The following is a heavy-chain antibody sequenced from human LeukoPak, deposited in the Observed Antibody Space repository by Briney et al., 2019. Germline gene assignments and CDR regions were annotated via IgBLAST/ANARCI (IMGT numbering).Heavy chain of an antibody. CDR3: ARGEMATIRGRFDY. Sequence: SVKVSCKASGGTFSSYAISWVRQAPGQGLEWMGGIIPIFGTANYAQKFQGRATITADESTSTAYMELSSLRSEDTAVYYCARGEMATIRGRFDYWGQGTLVTVSS. D-gene: IGHD5-24*01. J-gene: IGHJ4*02. CDR2: IIPIFGTA. V-gene: IGHV1-69*13. CDR1: GGTFSSYA.